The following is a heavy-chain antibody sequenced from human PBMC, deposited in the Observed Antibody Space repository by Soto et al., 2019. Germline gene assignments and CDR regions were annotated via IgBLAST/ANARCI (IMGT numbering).Heavy chain of an antibody. CDR1: VGSFRNFV. CDR3: AREGSGYNF. V-gene: IGHV1-69*13. Sequence: SVTVSCQATVGSFRNFVFSCVRQAPGQGLEWIGGIVPVYGRPNYAQRFRGRLTITADESTSTGYMELISLRSDDTAVYYCAREGSGYNFWGQGTQVTVSS. J-gene: IGHJ4*02. D-gene: IGHD5-12*01. CDR2: IVPVYGRP.